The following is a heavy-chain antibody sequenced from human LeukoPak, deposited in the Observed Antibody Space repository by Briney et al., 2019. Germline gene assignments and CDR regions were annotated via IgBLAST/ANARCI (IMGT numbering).Heavy chain of an antibody. CDR2: ISSSSSYI. CDR1: GFTFSSYS. J-gene: IGHJ4*02. V-gene: IGHV3-21*01. D-gene: IGHD3-10*01. Sequence: GGSLRLSCAASGFTFSSYSMNWVRQAPGKGLEGVSSISSSSSYIYYADSVKGRFTISRDNAKNSLYLQMNSLRAEDTAVYYRARVEFLVRGVLKLFDYWGQGTLVTVSS. CDR3: ARVEFLVRGVLKLFDY.